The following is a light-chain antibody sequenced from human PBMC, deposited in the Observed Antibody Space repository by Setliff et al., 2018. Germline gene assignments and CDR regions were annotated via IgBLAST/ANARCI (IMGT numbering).Light chain of an antibody. CDR3: CSYAGIHTLI. V-gene: IGLV2-11*01. CDR2: DVN. CDR1: SSDVGAYVH. Sequence: QSALSQHRSVSGSPGQSVTISCTGTSSDVGAYVHVSWYQQHPDTAPKLILYDVNNRPSGVPDRFSGSKFGNTASLTISGLQTEDEADYYCCSYAGIHTLIFGGGTKVTVL. J-gene: IGLJ2*01.